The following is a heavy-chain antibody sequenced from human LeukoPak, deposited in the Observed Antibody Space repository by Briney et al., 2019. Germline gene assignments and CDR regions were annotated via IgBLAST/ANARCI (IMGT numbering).Heavy chain of an antibody. Sequence: ASVKVSCKASGGTFSSYAISWVRQAPGQGLEWMGRIIPILGIANYAQKFQGRVTITADKSTSTAYMELSSLRSEDTAVYYCARGTSSDYGDYVPPPLLDYWGQGTLVTVSS. CDR2: IIPILGIA. V-gene: IGHV1-69*04. J-gene: IGHJ4*02. D-gene: IGHD4-17*01. CDR3: ARGTSSDYGDYVPPPLLDY. CDR1: GGTFSSYA.